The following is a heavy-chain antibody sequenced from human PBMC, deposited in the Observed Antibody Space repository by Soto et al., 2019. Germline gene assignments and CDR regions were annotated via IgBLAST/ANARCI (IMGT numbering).Heavy chain of an antibody. D-gene: IGHD6-19*01. J-gene: IGHJ4*02. CDR2: INAGNGNT. CDR1: GYTFTSYA. V-gene: IGHV1-3*01. CDR3: ARDPGYSSGWYWYY. Sequence: ASVKVSCKASGYTFTSYAVHWVRQAPGQRLEWMGWINAGNGNTKYSQKFQGRVTITRDTSASTAYMELSSLRSEDTAVYYCARDPGYSSGWYWYYWGQGTLVTV.